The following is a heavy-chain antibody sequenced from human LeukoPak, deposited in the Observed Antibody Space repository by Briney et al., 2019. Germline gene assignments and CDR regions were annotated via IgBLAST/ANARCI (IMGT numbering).Heavy chain of an antibody. CDR1: GFTFSSYG. CDR2: IRYDGSNK. Sequence: GGALRLSCAASGFTFSSYGMHWVRQAPGKGLEWVAFIRYDGSNKYYADSVKGRFTISRDNSKNTLYLQMHSLRAEDTAVYYCAKSGVVPAAIPYYFDYWGQGTLVTVSS. D-gene: IGHD2-2*02. J-gene: IGHJ4*02. V-gene: IGHV3-30*02. CDR3: AKSGVVPAAIPYYFDY.